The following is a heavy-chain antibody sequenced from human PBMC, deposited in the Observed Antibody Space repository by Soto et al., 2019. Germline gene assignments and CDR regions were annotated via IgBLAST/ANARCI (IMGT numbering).Heavy chain of an antibody. CDR1: GFSFSSYM. J-gene: IGHJ5*02. CDR2: ISGTSDYI. CDR3: TKGPYTNSWGWFDP. D-gene: IGHD6-6*01. V-gene: IGHV3-21*01. Sequence: EVQLVEIGGGLVKPGGSLRLSCAASGFSFSSYMMNWVRQAPGKGLEWVSSISGTSDYIDYADSVKGRFTVSRDNAKNSLYLQMNSLRAEDTATYYCTKGPYTNSWGWFDPWGQGTLVSVSS.